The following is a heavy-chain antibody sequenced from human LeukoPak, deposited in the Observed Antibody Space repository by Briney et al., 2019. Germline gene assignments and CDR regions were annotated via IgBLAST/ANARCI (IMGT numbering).Heavy chain of an antibody. CDR3: ARDKGVFPGDYYYGMDV. CDR1: GGSISSHY. J-gene: IGHJ6*02. D-gene: IGHD3-10*01. V-gene: IGHV4-59*11. CDR2: IYYSGST. Sequence: SETLSLTCTVSGGSISSHYWSWIRQPPGKGLEWIGYIYYSGSTNYNPSLKSRVTISVDTSKNQFSLKLSSVTAADTAVYYCARDKGVFPGDYYYGMDVWGQGTTVTVSS.